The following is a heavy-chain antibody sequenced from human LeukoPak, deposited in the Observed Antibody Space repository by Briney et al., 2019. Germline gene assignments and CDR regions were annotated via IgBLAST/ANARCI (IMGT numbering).Heavy chain of an antibody. D-gene: IGHD3-10*01. CDR2: IRSDGVNK. CDR3: AVGSWSLVDENDH. Sequence: GGSLRLSCAASGFTFSTYGMHWVRQAPGKGLEWVALIRSDGVNKYYADSVKGRFSISRDNSKNTLYLQMNSLRPEDTAVYFCAVGSWSLVDENDHWGQGTLVTVSS. J-gene: IGHJ5*02. V-gene: IGHV3-30*02. CDR1: GFTFSTYG.